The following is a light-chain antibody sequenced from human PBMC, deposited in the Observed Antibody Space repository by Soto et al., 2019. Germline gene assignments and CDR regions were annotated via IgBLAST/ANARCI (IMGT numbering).Light chain of an antibody. V-gene: IGKV3-20*01. J-gene: IGKJ1*01. CDR1: QSVSNNY. CDR2: GAS. Sequence: EIVLTQSPGTLSLSPGERATLSCRASQSVSNNYLAWYQQKPGQAPRLLIYGASNRATGIPDRFSGSGSGTDFTLTISSLQSEDFAVYSCQQFNNWPPTFGQGTKVDIK. CDR3: QQFNNWPPT.